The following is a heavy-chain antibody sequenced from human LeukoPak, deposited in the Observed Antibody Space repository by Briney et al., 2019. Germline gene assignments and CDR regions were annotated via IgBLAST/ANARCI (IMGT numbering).Heavy chain of an antibody. CDR2: ISYHGSGQ. J-gene: IGHJ4*02. CDR1: GFIFSSYA. V-gene: IGHV3-30*04. CDR3: VRQDCSGGACYLDF. Sequence: GGSLRLSCAASGFIFSSYAMHWVRQAPGKGLDWVAVISYHGSGQFYADSVKGRFTISRDSSKNTLHLQMNSLRTEDTAVYYCVRQDCSGGACYLDFWGQGTPVTVSS. D-gene: IGHD2-15*01.